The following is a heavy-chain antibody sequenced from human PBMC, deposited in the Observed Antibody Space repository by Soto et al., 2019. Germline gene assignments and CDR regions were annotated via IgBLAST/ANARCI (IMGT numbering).Heavy chain of an antibody. CDR1: GGSFSGYY. Sequence: SSETLSLTCAVCGGSFSGYYWSWIRQPPGKGLEWIGEINHSGSTNYNPSLKSRVTISVDTSKNQFSLKLSSVTAADTAVYYCARGRGYCTNGVCYCYYYYGMDVWGQGTTVTVSS. CDR3: ARGRGYCTNGVCYCYYYYGMDV. J-gene: IGHJ6*02. V-gene: IGHV4-34*01. CDR2: INHSGST. D-gene: IGHD2-8*01.